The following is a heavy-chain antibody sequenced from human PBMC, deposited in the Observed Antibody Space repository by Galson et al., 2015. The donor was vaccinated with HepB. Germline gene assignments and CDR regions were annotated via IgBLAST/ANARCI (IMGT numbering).Heavy chain of an antibody. CDR2: IRQDGSEK. J-gene: IGHJ4*02. CDR3: ARARNNNVWGRGYFDF. Sequence: SLRLSCAASGFTFSSYWMTWVRQAPGKGLEWVANIRQDGSEKYYADSVKGRLTISRDNAKNSLDLQMTSLRAEDTAVYYCARARNNNVWGRGYFDFWGQGTLVTVSS. CDR1: GFTFSSYW. D-gene: IGHD3-16*01. V-gene: IGHV3-7*03.